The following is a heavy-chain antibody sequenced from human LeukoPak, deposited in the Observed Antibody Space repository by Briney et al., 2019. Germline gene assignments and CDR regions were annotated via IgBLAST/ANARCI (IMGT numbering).Heavy chain of an antibody. CDR3: ARDLASSSGWEFDY. D-gene: IGHD6-19*01. CDR1: GFTVSSNY. J-gene: IGHJ4*02. CDR2: IYGGGST. Sequence: GRSLRLSCAASGFTVSSNYMNWVRQTPGKGLEWVSLIYGGGSTYYADSVKGRFTISRDNSKNTLYLQMNSLRAEDTAVYYCARDLASSSGWEFDYWGRGTLVTVSS. V-gene: IGHV3-53*01.